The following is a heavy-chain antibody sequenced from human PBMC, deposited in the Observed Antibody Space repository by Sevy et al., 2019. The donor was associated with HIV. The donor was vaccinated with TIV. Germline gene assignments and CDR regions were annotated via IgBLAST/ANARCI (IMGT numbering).Heavy chain of an antibody. Sequence: SETLSLTCSVSGGSVRSSPYYWGWIRQSPGKGLEWIGSTYYSGSTYYNPSLKSRVMISVETSRGQFSLKLNSVTAADTAVYYCAASLPLNVVCSSTSCYGAFDYWGQGTAVTVSS. CDR3: AASLPLNVVCSSTSCYGAFDY. V-gene: IGHV4-39*01. CDR2: TYYSGST. CDR1: GGSVRSSPYY. J-gene: IGHJ4*02. D-gene: IGHD2-2*01.